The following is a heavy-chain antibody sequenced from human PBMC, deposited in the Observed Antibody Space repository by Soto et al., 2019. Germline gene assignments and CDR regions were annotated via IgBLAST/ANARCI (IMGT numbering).Heavy chain of an antibody. J-gene: IGHJ3*02. D-gene: IGHD5-12*01. V-gene: IGHV4-59*08. Sequence: SETLSLTCTVSGGSISSNYWSWIRQPPGKGLEWIGYISDSGSTNYNPSLKSRVTISVDTSKNQFSLKLSSVTAADTAVYYCARHYSGYGYDAFDIWGQGTMVTVS. CDR1: GGSISSNY. CDR2: ISDSGST. CDR3: ARHYSGYGYDAFDI.